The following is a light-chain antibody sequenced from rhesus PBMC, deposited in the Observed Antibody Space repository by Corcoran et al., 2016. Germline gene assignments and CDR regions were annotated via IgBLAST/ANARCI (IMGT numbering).Light chain of an antibody. Sequence: DIQMTQSPSSLSASVGDTVTISCQASQGISSWLAWYQQTPGKAPKLLNYKASSLQSGVPSRFSGSGAGTDFTLTISSLQPEDFAAYYCLQYSRSPYSFGQGTKVEIK. J-gene: IGKJ2*01. V-gene: IGKV1-22*01. CDR3: LQYSRSPYS. CDR1: QGISSW. CDR2: KAS.